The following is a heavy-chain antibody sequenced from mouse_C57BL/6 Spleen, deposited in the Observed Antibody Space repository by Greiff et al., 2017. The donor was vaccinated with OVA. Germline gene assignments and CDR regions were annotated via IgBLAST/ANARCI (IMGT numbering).Heavy chain of an antibody. Sequence: VQLQESGPELVKPGASVKISCKASGYSFTSYYIHWVKQRPGQGLEWIGWIYPGSGNTKYNEKFKGKATLTADTSSSTAYMQLSSLTSEDSAVYYCARSLYYYGSSYGWYFDVWGTGTTVTVSS. CDR2: IYPGSGNT. J-gene: IGHJ1*03. V-gene: IGHV1-66*01. CDR3: ARSLYYYGSSYGWYFDV. D-gene: IGHD1-1*01. CDR1: GYSFTSYY.